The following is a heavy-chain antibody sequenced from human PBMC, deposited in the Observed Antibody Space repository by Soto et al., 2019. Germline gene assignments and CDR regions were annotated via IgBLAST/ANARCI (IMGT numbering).Heavy chain of an antibody. CDR3: ARDYYESGGYFDC. V-gene: IGHV6-1*01. CDR2: TYYRSKWNT. CDR1: GDNVSSNSAA. Sequence: PSQTLSLTCAISGDNVSSNSAAWNWIRQSPSRGLEWLGRTYYRSKWNTDYAVSANSRITISPDTSKNQFSLQLKSVTPEDTGVYYCARDYYESGGYFDCWGQGNLVTVSS. D-gene: IGHD3-22*01. J-gene: IGHJ4*02.